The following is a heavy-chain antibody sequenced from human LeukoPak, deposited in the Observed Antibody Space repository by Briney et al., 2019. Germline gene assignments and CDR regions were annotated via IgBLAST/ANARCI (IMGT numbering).Heavy chain of an antibody. CDR2: ISYDGSNK. CDR3: AKNDDILTDYPYFSDY. J-gene: IGHJ4*02. V-gene: IGHV3-30-3*01. CDR1: GFTFSSYA. Sequence: GGSLRLSCAASGFTFSSYAMHWVRQAPGKGLEWVAVISYDGSNKYYADSVKGRFTISRDNSKNTLYLQMNSLRAEDTAVYYCAKNDDILTDYPYFSDYWGQGTLVTVSS. D-gene: IGHD3-9*01.